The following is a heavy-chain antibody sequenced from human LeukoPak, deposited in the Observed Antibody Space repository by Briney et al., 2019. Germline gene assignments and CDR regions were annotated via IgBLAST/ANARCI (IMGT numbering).Heavy chain of an antibody. CDR3: AITTVTTGVEFDY. CDR1: GGSISSSSYY. V-gene: IGHV4-39*01. D-gene: IGHD4-17*01. CDR2: IYYSGST. J-gene: IGHJ4*02. Sequence: SETLSLTCTVSGGSISSSSYYWGWIRQPPGKGLEWIGSIYYSGSTYYNPSLKCRVTISVDTSKNQFSLKLSSVTAADTAVYYCAITTVTTGVEFDYWGQGTLVTVSS.